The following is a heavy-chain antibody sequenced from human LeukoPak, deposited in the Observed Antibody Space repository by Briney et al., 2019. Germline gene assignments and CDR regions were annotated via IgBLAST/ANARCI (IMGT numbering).Heavy chain of an antibody. D-gene: IGHD3-10*01. CDR3: ARLPELPGFGDY. Sequence: TGGSLRLSCAASGFTFSSYNMNWVRQAPGKGLEWVSSITSGSSYIYYADSVKGRFTISRDNAKNSLYLQMNSLRVEDTAVYYCARLPELPGFGDYWGQGTLVTVSS. J-gene: IGHJ4*02. CDR1: GFTFSSYN. CDR2: ITSGSSYI. V-gene: IGHV3-21*01.